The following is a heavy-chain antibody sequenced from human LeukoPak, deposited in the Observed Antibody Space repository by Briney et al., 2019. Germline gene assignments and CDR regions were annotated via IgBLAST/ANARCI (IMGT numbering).Heavy chain of an antibody. J-gene: IGHJ4*02. CDR2: IYYSGST. Sequence: SQTLSLTCTVSGGSISSGDYYWSWIRQPPGKGLEWIRYIYYSGSTYYNPSLKSRVTIPVDTSKNQFSLKLSSVTAADTAVYYCARGVRFLEWLYEVDYWGQGTLVTVSS. V-gene: IGHV4-30-4*01. CDR1: GGSISSGDYY. D-gene: IGHD3-3*01. CDR3: ARGVRFLEWLYEVDY.